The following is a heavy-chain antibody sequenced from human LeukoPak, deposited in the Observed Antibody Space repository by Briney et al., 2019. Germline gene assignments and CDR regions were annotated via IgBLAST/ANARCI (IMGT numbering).Heavy chain of an antibody. Sequence: PGGSLRLSCAAASGFTFSTYGMSWVRQAPGKGLEWVSAISDSGGSTYYADSVKGRFTISRDNSKSTLYLQMNSLRAEDTAVYYCARDSEPLTGDLFAFDIWGQGTMVTVSS. J-gene: IGHJ3*02. V-gene: IGHV3-23*01. CDR2: ISDSGGST. CDR1: GFTFSTYG. CDR3: ARDSEPLTGDLFAFDI. D-gene: IGHD3-9*01.